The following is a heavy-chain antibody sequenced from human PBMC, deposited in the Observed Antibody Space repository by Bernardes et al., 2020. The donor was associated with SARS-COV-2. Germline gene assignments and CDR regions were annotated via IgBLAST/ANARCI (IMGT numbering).Heavy chain of an antibody. CDR3: AKCVVGYYAVDV. V-gene: IGHV3-23*01. Sequence: SLRLSCVASGFTFNMYAMTWVRQAPGKGLEWVSGISGSGGSTYYADSVKGRFTISRDNSKNTLFLQMNSLRAEDTAVYYCAKCVVGYYAVDVWGQGTTVTVSS. J-gene: IGHJ6*02. CDR2: ISGSGGST. CDR1: GFTFNMYA. D-gene: IGHD2-15*01.